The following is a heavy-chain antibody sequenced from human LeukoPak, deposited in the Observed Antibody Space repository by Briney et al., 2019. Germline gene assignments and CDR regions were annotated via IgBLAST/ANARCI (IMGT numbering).Heavy chain of an antibody. J-gene: IGHJ4*02. D-gene: IGHD2-15*01. V-gene: IGHV3-30*03. Sequence: GGSLRLSCAASGFTFSSYGMHWVRQAPGKGLEWVAVISYDGSNKYYADSVKGRFTISRDNSKNTLYLQMNSLRAEDTAVYYCARGDCSGGSCYLSLTTIDYWGQGTLVTVSS. CDR1: GFTFSSYG. CDR3: ARGDCSGGSCYLSLTTIDY. CDR2: ISYDGSNK.